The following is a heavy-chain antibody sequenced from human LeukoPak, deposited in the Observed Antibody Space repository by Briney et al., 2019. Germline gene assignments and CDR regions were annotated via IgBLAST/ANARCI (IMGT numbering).Heavy chain of an antibody. CDR2: INSDDSRT. D-gene: IGHD3-22*01. V-gene: IGHV3-74*01. CDR3: AKNYYDSSGLFDY. J-gene: IGHJ4*02. Sequence: PGGSLRLSCAASGFTFSAFWMHWVRQAPGKGLVWVSRINSDDSRTTYADSVKGRFTISRDNAKNTLYLQMNSLRAEDTAVYYCAKNYYDSSGLFDYWGQGTLVIVSS. CDR1: GFTFSAFW.